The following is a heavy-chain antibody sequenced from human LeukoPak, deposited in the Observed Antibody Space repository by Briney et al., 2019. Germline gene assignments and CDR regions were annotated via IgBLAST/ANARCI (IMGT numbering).Heavy chain of an antibody. CDR1: GFTFSSYW. D-gene: IGHD2-8*02. CDR2: INQDGSVI. Sequence: AGGSLRLSCAASGFTFSSYWMSWVRQAPGKGLEWVANINQDGSVIYYVDSVKGRFTISRDNAKNSLYLQMNSLRAEDTGVYYCATSSGAPGNMWGQGTLVTVSS. V-gene: IGHV3-7*01. CDR3: ATSSGAPGNM. J-gene: IGHJ4*02.